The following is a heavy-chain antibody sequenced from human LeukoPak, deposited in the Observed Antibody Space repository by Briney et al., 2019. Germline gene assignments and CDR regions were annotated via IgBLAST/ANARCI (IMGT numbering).Heavy chain of an antibody. CDR3: AKDMTTVTTNHY. CDR1: GFTFSSYG. Sequence: PGGSLRLSCAASGFTFSSYGMHWVRQAPGKGLEWVAVISYDGSNKYYADSVKGRFTISRDNSKNTLYLQMNSLRAEDTAVYYCAKDMTTVTTNHYWGQGTLVTVSS. CDR2: ISYDGSNK. V-gene: IGHV3-30*18. D-gene: IGHD4-17*01. J-gene: IGHJ4*02.